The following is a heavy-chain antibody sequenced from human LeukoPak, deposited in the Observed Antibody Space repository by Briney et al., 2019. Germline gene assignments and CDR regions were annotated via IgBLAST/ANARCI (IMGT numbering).Heavy chain of an antibody. CDR1: GGSTSSYY. Sequence: SETLSLTCTVSGGSTSSYYWSWIRQPPGKGLEWIGSLYYSGSTNSNPSLKTRVTMSVDTSKNRFSLNLSSMTAADTAVYYCARANMIINAFDFWGQGTMVTVSS. D-gene: IGHD3-16*01. CDR2: LYYSGST. V-gene: IGHV4-59*01. J-gene: IGHJ3*01. CDR3: ARANMIINAFDF.